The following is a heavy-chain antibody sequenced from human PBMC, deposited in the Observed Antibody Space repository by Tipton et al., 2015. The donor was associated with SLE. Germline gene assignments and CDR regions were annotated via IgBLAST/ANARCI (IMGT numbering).Heavy chain of an antibody. Sequence: TLSLTCTVSGGSIGSYYWSWIRQPPGKGLEWIGYIYYSGSTNYNPSLKSRVTISVDTSKNQFSLKLSSVTAADTAVYYCAREASYCGGSCYGFYFEYWGQGILVTVPS. D-gene: IGHD2-21*01. V-gene: IGHV4-59*01. CDR3: AREASYCGGSCYGFYFEY. CDR1: GGSIGSYY. CDR2: IYYSGST. J-gene: IGHJ4*02.